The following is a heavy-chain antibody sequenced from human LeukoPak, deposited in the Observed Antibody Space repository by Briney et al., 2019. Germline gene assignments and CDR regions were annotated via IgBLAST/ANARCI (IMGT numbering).Heavy chain of an antibody. J-gene: IGHJ4*02. Sequence: GGSLRLSCAASGFTVSSIHMSWVRQAPGKGLEWVSVIYGSGSTYYADSVKARFTISRENYKHTLYLQMNSLRAEDTAVYYCARGSGYYLGNYWGQGTLVTVSS. V-gene: IGHV3-53*01. D-gene: IGHD3-22*01. CDR1: GFTVSSIH. CDR2: IYGSGST. CDR3: ARGSGYYLGNY.